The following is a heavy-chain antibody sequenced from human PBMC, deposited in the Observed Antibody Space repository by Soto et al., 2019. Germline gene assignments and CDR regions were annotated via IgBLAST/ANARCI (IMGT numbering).Heavy chain of an antibody. CDR1: GSDINTYS. CDR3: ARDREAGYNFYYGMDV. J-gene: IGHJ6*02. D-gene: IGHD6-19*01. CDR2: IYTSASI. Sequence: PSETLSLTCSASGSDINTYSWTWIRQPAGKGLEWIGRIYTSASINYNPSLKGRVTLSVDTSTNQVSLRLASVTAADTAIYYCARDREAGYNFYYGMDVWGQGTTVTVSS. V-gene: IGHV4-4*07.